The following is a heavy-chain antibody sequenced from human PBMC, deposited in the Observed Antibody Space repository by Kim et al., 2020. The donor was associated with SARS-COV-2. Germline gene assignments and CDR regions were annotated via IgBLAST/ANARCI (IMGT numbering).Heavy chain of an antibody. J-gene: IGHJ4*02. CDR3: ARQSGDSTRDFDY. V-gene: IGHV1-2*02. D-gene: IGHD5-12*01. Sequence: NYAQKFQDRVTMTADRSITTAHMDLYKLSPDDTAIYFCARQSGDSTRDFDYWGQGTLVTVSS.